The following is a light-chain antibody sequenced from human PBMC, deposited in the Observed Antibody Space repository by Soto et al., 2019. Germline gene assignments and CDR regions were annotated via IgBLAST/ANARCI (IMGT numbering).Light chain of an antibody. CDR3: QLYDNSLYT. CDR1: QSVSSTY. J-gene: IGKJ2*01. Sequence: EIVLTQSPGTLSLSPGERATLSCRASQSVSSTYLACHQQKPGQAPRLLIYGAFTRATGNPESFSGSGSVTDFTLTISRLETVDVAMYYCQLYDNSLYTFGQGTNLDIK. CDR2: GAF. V-gene: IGKV3-20*01.